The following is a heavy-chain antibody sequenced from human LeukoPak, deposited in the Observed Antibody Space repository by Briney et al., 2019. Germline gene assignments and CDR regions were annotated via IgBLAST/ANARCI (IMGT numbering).Heavy chain of an antibody. D-gene: IGHD6-13*01. V-gene: IGHV4-39*01. CDR3: GRIAAAGPESLPFDY. CDR2: VYYSGST. CDR1: GPSISSSRYG. J-gene: IGHJ4*02. Sequence: PSETLSLTCTVSGPSISSSRYGWDWLRHPPGKGLDWSGSVYYSGSTYYNPSLKSRVTISVDTSKNQFSLKLSSVAAADTAVYYCGRIAAAGPESLPFDYWGQGTLVTVSS.